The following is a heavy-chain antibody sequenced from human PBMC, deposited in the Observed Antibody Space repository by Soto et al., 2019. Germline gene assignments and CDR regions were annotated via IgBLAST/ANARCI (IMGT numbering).Heavy chain of an antibody. CDR2: IGSDGGDT. D-gene: IGHD1-20*01. V-gene: IGHV3-23*01. J-gene: IGHJ3*02. CDR1: GFTFSNYA. CDR3: AKDRMQYNSVWDPFDI. Sequence: WWSLRLSCSASGFTFSNYAMSWCRQAPGKGLEWVSGIGSDGGDTHYAGSVKGHFTISRDNSKNTLDLQMNSLRAEDTAVYYCAKDRMQYNSVWDPFDIWGQGTMVTVSS.